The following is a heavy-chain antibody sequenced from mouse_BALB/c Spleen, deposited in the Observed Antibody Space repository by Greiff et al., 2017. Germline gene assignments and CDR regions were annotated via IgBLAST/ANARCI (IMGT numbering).Heavy chain of an antibody. D-gene: IGHD1-1*01. CDR2: IDPETGGT. CDR3: TRSGPNYYGSSAFAY. J-gene: IGHJ3*01. V-gene: IGHV1-15*01. CDR1: GYTFTDYE. Sequence: QVQLQQSGAELVRPGASVTLSCKASGYTFTDYEMHWVKQTPVHGLEWIGAIDPETGGTAYNQKFKGKATLTADKSSSTAYMELRSLTSEDSAVYYCTRSGPNYYGSSAFAYWGQGTLVTVSA.